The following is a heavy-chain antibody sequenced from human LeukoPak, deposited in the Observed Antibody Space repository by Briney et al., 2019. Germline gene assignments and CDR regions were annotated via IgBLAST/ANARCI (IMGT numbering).Heavy chain of an antibody. Sequence: GGSLRLSCVASGFTVSSNYMTWVRQAPGKGLEWVSVIYAGGRTYYADSVEGRFTISRDNSKDTLYLQMNNLRAEDTAVYYCARGRLAASTHAIDCWGQGTLVTVSS. CDR1: GFTVSSNY. J-gene: IGHJ4*02. D-gene: IGHD6-6*01. CDR3: ARGRLAASTHAIDC. V-gene: IGHV3-53*01. CDR2: IYAGGRT.